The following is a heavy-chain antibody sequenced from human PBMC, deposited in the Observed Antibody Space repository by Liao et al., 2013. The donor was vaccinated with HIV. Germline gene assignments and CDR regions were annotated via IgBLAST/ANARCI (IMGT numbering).Heavy chain of an antibody. Sequence: QVQLQQWGAGLLKPSETLSLTCAVYGGSFSGYYWSWIRQPPGKGLEWIGEINHSGSTNYNPSLKSRVTISVDTSKKQISLNLTSVTAADTAVYYCARDGQWLVQDYWGQGTQVIVSS. V-gene: IGHV4-34*01. CDR3: ARDGQWLVQDY. J-gene: IGHJ4*02. CDR1: GGSFSGYY. CDR2: INHSGST. D-gene: IGHD6-19*01.